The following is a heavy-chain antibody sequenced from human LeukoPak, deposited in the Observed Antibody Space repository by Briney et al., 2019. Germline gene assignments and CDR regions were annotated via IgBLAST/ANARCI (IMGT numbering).Heavy chain of an antibody. CDR1: GYTFTSYD. J-gene: IGHJ5*02. CDR2: MNPNSGNT. D-gene: IGHD3-9*01. CDR3: ARTPKILRYFDWSYNWFDP. V-gene: IGHV1-8*01. Sequence: ASVKVSCKASGYTFTSYDINWVRQATGQGLEWMGWMNPNSGNTGYAQKFQGRVTMTRNTSISTAYMELSSLRSEDTAVYYCARTPKILRYFDWSYNWFDPWGQGTLVTVS.